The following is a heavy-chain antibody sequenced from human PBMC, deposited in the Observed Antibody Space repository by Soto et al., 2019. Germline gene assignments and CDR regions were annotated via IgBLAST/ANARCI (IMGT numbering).Heavy chain of an antibody. D-gene: IGHD6-13*01. Sequence: SETRSLTCTVSGGSISSGGYYWSWIRQHPGKGLEWIGCIYSSGSTYYNPSLNSRVTISLDTSKNQFSLKQSSVTAADTAVYYCARDGLYSSSWYRKNYYYCMDVWGQGTTVTVSS. CDR1: GGSISSGGYY. CDR2: IYSSGST. J-gene: IGHJ6*02. V-gene: IGHV4-31*03. CDR3: ARDGLYSSSWYRKNYYYCMDV.